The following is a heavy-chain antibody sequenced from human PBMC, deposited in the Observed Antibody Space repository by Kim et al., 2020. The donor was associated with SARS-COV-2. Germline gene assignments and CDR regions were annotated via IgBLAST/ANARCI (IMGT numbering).Heavy chain of an antibody. V-gene: IGHV3-23*01. J-gene: IGHJ4*02. CDR3: AKDSGNDYGDQLDY. D-gene: IGHD4-17*01. CDR2: ISGSGGST. Sequence: PGGSLRLSCAASGFTFSRYAMSWVRQAPGKGLEWVSAISGSGGSTYYAGSAKGRFTISRDNSKNTMYLQMNSLRAEDTAVYYCAKDSGNDYGDQLDYWGQGTLVTVSS. CDR1: GFTFSRYA.